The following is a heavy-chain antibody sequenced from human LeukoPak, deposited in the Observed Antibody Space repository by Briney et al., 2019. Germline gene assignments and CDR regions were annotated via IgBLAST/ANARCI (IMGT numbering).Heavy chain of an antibody. CDR1: GFTFSTYG. V-gene: IGHV3-30*18. D-gene: IGHD5-12*01. J-gene: IGHJ4*02. CDR3: AKDLLAATIDYYFDY. CDR2: TLYDESTK. Sequence: GTSLRLSCAASGFTFSTYGMNWVRQAPGKGLEWVAFTLYDESTKYYADSVKGRFTVSRDNSKNTLYLQMNSLRAEDTAVYYCAKDLLAATIDYYFDYWGQGTLVTVSS.